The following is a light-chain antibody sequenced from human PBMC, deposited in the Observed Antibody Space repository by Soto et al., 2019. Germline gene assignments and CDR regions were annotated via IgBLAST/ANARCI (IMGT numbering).Light chain of an antibody. CDR3: CSYAGRNTLI. V-gene: IGLV1-40*01. CDR1: SSNIGAGFD. J-gene: IGLJ2*01. CDR2: GNS. Sequence: QLVLTQPPSVSGAPGQRVTISCTGSSSNIGAGFDVHWYHQIAGTAPKLLIYGNSNRPSGVPDRFSGSKSGNTASLTVSGLQAEDEADYYCCSYAGRNTLIFGGGTKLTVL.